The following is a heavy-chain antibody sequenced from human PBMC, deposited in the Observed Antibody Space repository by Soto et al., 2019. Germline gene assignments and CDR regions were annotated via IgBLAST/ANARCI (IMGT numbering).Heavy chain of an antibody. J-gene: IGHJ3*02. Sequence: GGSLRLSCGVSGGIFSDYAMSWVRQAPGKGLEWVSGISGSGGSTYYAASVKGRFTISRDNSNNTLFLQMSGLRADDAVVYYCAKRMWDYTGSAFDIWGQGTMVTV. V-gene: IGHV3-23*01. CDR2: ISGSGGST. CDR1: GGIFSDYA. CDR3: AKRMWDYTGSAFDI. D-gene: IGHD1-1*01.